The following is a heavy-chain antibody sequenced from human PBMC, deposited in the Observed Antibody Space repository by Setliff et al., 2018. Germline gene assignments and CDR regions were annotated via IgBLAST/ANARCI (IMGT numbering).Heavy chain of an antibody. Sequence: ASVKVSCKASGYTFTGYYMHWVRQAPGQGLEWMGRINPNSGGTNYAQKFQGRVTMTRDTSISTAYMELSGLRSDDTAVYYCARDYYYYDSSGYYYANWYFDLWGRGTLVTVSS. V-gene: IGHV1-2*06. CDR3: ARDYYYYDSSGYYYANWYFDL. CDR1: GYTFTGYY. J-gene: IGHJ2*01. D-gene: IGHD3-22*01. CDR2: INPNSGGT.